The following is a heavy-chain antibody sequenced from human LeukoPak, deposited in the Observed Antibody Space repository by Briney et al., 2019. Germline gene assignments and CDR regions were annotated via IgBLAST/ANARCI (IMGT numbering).Heavy chain of an antibody. J-gene: IGHJ4*02. CDR2: INTDGSST. CDR3: ARDRYESNGHVDY. D-gene: IGHD3-22*01. CDR1: GFTFSSYW. V-gene: IGHV3-74*01. Sequence: PGGSLRLSCAASGFTFSSYWMHWVRQAPGKGLVWVSRINTDGSSTTYADSVKDRFTISRDNAKNTLYLQMNSLRAEDTAVYYCARDRYESNGHVDYWGQGTLVTVSS.